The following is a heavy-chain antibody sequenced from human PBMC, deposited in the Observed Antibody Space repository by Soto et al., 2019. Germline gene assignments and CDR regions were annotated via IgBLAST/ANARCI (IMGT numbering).Heavy chain of an antibody. CDR3: ARTPSQSRDGYSDLDP. CDR2: ISSSSSYI. V-gene: IGHV3-21*01. Sequence: PGGSVRLSCADPGCTCSSYSMNWVRQAPGKGLEWVSSISSSSSYIYYADSVKGRFTISRDNAKNSLYLQMNSLRAEDTAVYYCARTPSQSRDGYSDLDPWGQGTLVTVS. D-gene: IGHD4-17*01. CDR1: GCTCSSYS. J-gene: IGHJ5*02.